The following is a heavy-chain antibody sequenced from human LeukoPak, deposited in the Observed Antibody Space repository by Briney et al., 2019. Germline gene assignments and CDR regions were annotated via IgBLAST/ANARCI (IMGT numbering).Heavy chain of an antibody. CDR3: AVRLGGWFDP. CDR2: INHSGST. J-gene: IGHJ5*02. D-gene: IGHD3-10*01. CDR1: GGSFSGYY. Sequence: PSETLSLTCAVYGGSFSGYYWSWIRRPPGKGLEWIGEINHSGSTNYNPSLKSRVTISVDTSKNQFSLKLSSVTAADTAVYYCAVRLGGWFDPWGQGTLVTVSS. V-gene: IGHV4-34*01.